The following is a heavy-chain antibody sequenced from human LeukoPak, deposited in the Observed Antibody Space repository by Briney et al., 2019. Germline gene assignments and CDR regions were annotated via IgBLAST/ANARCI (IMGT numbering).Heavy chain of an antibody. CDR2: IYYSGTT. J-gene: IGHJ5*02. D-gene: IGHD2-15*01. CDR1: GGSISSSSYF. Sequence: PSETLSLTCTVSGGSISSSSYFWGWIRQPPGKGLEWIGIIYYSGTTYYNPSLKSRVTISVDTSKNQFSLNLSSVTAADTAVCYCARRGRVVEISTVYQLGFDPWGQGTLVTVSS. CDR3: ARRGRVVEISTVYQLGFDP. V-gene: IGHV4-39*01.